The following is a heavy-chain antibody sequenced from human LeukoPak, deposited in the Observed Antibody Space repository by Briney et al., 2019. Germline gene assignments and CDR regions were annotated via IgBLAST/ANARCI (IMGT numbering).Heavy chain of an antibody. V-gene: IGHV4-31*03. J-gene: IGHJ5*02. D-gene: IGHD3-10*01. Sequence: SQTLSLTCTVSGGSISSGGYYWSWIRQHPGKGLEWIGYIYYSGSTYYNPSLKSRVTISVDTSKNQFSLKLSSVTAADTAVYYCARELLWFGELSSNWFDPWGQGTLVTVSS. CDR2: IYYSGST. CDR3: ARELLWFGELSSNWFDP. CDR1: GGSISSGGYY.